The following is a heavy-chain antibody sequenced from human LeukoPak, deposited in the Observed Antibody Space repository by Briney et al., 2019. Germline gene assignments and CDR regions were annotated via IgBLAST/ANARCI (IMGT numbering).Heavy chain of an antibody. Sequence: GASVKVSRKASGYTFTSYYMHWVRQAPGQGLEWMGIINPSGGSTSYAQKFQGRVTMTRDTSTSTVYMELSSLRSEDTAVYYCARDPSSGPSDNWFDPWGQGTLVTVSS. CDR2: INPSGGST. CDR1: GYTFTSYY. D-gene: IGHD6-19*01. CDR3: ARDPSSGPSDNWFDP. J-gene: IGHJ5*02. V-gene: IGHV1-46*01.